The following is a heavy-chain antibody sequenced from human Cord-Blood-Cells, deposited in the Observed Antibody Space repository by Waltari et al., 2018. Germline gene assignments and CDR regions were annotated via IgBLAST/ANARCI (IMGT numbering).Heavy chain of an antibody. D-gene: IGHD3-9*01. Sequence: EVQLLESGGGLVQPGGCLRLSCAASGFTFSSYAMSWFRQAPGEGLEGVSAISGSGGSTYDADSVKGRLTVSRDKSKNTLYLQMNSLRAEDTAVYYCAKGPNYYDSLTPLEYWGQGTLVTVSS. V-gene: IGHV3-23*01. J-gene: IGHJ4*02. CDR1: GFTFSSYA. CDR3: AKGPNYYDSLTPLEY. CDR2: ISGSGGST.